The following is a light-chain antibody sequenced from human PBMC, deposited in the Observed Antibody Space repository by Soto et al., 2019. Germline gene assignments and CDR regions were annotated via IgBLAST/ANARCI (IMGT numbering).Light chain of an antibody. CDR2: EAT. J-gene: IGLJ3*02. CDR3: CSYANIYIWV. CDR1: SSDVGSNNL. Sequence: QSALSQPASVSGSPGQSITIPCTGSSSDVGSNNLVSWYQQHPGKAPKVMIYEATKRPSGVSKRFSGSKSGNTASLTISGLQAEDEADYYCCSYANIYIWVFGGGTKLTVL. V-gene: IGLV2-23*01.